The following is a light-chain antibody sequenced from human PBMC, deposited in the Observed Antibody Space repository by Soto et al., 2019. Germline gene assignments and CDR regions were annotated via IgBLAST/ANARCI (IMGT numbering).Light chain of an antibody. J-gene: IGKJ4*01. CDR3: QQYNSYSPLT. V-gene: IGKV1-5*03. Sequence: DIQMTQSPSTLSASVGDRVTITCRASQSISSWLAWYQQKPGKAPKLLIYKASSLESGVPSRFSGSGSGTEFTLTISSLQTDDFATYYCQQYNSYSPLTFGGGTKVDI. CDR1: QSISSW. CDR2: KAS.